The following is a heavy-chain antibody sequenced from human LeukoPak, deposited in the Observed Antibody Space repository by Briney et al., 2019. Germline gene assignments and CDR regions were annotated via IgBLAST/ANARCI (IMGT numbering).Heavy chain of an antibody. CDR3: ASGQDYYYYYMDV. V-gene: IGHV4-31*03. Sequence: SQTLSLTCTVSGGSISSGGYYWSWIRQHPGKGLEWIGYIYYSGSTYYNPSLKSRVTISVDTSKNQFSLKLSSVTAADTAVYYCASGQDYYYYYMDVWGKGTTVTVSS. CDR1: GGSISSGGYY. CDR2: IYYSGST. J-gene: IGHJ6*03.